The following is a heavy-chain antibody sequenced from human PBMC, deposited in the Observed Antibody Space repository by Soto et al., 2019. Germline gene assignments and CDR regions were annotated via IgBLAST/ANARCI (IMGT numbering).Heavy chain of an antibody. Sequence: QVQLVESGGGVVQPGRSLRLSCAASGFTFSSYGMHWVRQAPGKGLEWVAVIWYDGSNKYYADSGKGRFTISRDNPKNTLYLQMNSLRAEDTAVYYCAAGIAAAGNYYYYGMDVWGQGTTVTVSS. CDR2: IWYDGSNK. CDR3: AAGIAAAGNYYYYGMDV. CDR1: GFTFSSYG. V-gene: IGHV3-33*01. J-gene: IGHJ6*02. D-gene: IGHD6-13*01.